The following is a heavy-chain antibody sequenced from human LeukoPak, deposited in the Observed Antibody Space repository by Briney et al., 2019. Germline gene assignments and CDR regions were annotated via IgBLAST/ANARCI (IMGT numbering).Heavy chain of an antibody. Sequence: SETLSLTCSVSGGSISSNSYYWGWIRQPPGKGLEWIGSFYYSGSTYYNPSLKGRVIMSVDTSKNQFSLKLSSVTAADTALYYCARHNYYNFWNALNWFDPWGQGTPVTVSS. D-gene: IGHD3-3*01. CDR2: FYYSGST. CDR3: ARHNYYNFWNALNWFDP. CDR1: GGSISSNSYY. V-gene: IGHV4-39*01. J-gene: IGHJ5*02.